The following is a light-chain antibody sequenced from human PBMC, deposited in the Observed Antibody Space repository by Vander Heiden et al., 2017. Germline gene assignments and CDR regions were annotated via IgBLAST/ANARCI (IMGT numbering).Light chain of an antibody. CDR3: MQGLQTPIT. J-gene: IGKJ5*01. Sequence: DIVMTQSLFSLSVTPAEPASISRRSSQSFLHTNGYQYLDWYVQKPGQSPQLLIYVGSNRASGVPDRVSGDGSGTDFTLKISRVEAEDVGLYYCMQGLQTPITFGQRTRLEI. V-gene: IGKV2-28*01. CDR1: QSFLHTNGYQY. CDR2: VGS.